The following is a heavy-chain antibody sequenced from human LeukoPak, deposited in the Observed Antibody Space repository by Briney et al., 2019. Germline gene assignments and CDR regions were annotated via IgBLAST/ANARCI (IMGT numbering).Heavy chain of an antibody. J-gene: IGHJ6*03. CDR3: ARVSIPDYMDV. CDR2: ISSSSTI. CDR1: GFTFSSYS. V-gene: IGHV3-48*01. Sequence: GGSLRLSCAASGFTFSSYSMNWVRQAPGKGLEWVSYISSSSTIYYADSVKGRFTISRDNAKNSLYLQMNSLRAEDTAVYYCARVSIPDYMDVWGKGTTVTVSS.